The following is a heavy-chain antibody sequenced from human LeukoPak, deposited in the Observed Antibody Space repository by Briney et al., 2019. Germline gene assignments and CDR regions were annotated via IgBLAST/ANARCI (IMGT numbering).Heavy chain of an antibody. V-gene: IGHV3-30*18. D-gene: IGHD5-12*01. J-gene: IGHJ4*02. Sequence: AGGSLRLSCVVSGFIFSTHGMHWVRQVPGKGREWVAVISSDGNNKYYAESVKGRFTISRDNSKNTLYLQMNSLRTEDTALYYCAKDRSPEYDYWTGYLHGGFDYWGQGTLVTVSS. CDR1: GFIFSTHG. CDR3: AKDRSPEYDYWTGYLHGGFDY. CDR2: ISSDGNNK.